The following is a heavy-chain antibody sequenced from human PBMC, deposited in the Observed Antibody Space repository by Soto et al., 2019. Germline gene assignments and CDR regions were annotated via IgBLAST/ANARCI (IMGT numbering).Heavy chain of an antibody. J-gene: IGHJ4*02. D-gene: IGHD3-22*01. V-gene: IGHV3-23*01. CDR2: ISGSGGST. CDR1: GFTFSSYA. Sequence: PGGSLRLSCAASGFTFSSYAMSWVRQAPGKGLEWVSAISGSGGSTYYADSVKGRFTISRDNSKNTLYLQMNSLRAEGTAVYYCAKVPKYYYDSSGSLDYWGQGTLVTVSS. CDR3: AKVPKYYYDSSGSLDY.